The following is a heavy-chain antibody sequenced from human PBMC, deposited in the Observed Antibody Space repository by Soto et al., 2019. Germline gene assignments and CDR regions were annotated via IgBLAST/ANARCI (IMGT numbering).Heavy chain of an antibody. Sequence: EVQLVESGGGLVQPGGSLRLSCATSGFILSDCAMNWVRQAPGKGLDWVSYISSSSSVIDYADSVKGRFTVSRDNARNSLYLQMNSLRAEDTAVYYCARDLSWGSNWYYYMDVWGKGTTVTFSS. CDR2: ISSSSSVI. D-gene: IGHD7-27*01. CDR3: ARDLSWGSNWYYYMDV. CDR1: GFILSDCA. J-gene: IGHJ6*03. V-gene: IGHV3-48*01.